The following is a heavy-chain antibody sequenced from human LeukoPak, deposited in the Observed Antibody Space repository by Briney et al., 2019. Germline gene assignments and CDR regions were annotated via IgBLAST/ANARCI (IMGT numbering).Heavy chain of an antibody. V-gene: IGHV1-2*02. J-gene: IGHJ2*01. D-gene: IGHD6-6*01. CDR2: INPNSGAT. CDR3: ARTDSSYYWYFDL. Sequence: ASVKVSCKASGYTFSNYFMNWVRQAPGQGLEWMAWINPNSGATNYAQEFQGRVTVSRDTSVSTVYMELSRLRSDDTAIYYCARTDSSYYWYFDLWGRGTLVTVSS. CDR1: GYTFSNYF.